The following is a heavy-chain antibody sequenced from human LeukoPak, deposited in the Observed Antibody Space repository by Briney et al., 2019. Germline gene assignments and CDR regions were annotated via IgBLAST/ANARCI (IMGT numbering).Heavy chain of an antibody. Sequence: PSETLSLTCTVSGGSISSGSYYWSWIRQPAGKGLEWIGRIYTRGSTNYNPSLKSRVTISVDTSKNQFSLKLSSVTAADTAVYYCARYILTEFYDAFDIWGQGTMVTVSS. CDR1: GGSISSGSYY. CDR3: ARYILTEFYDAFDI. J-gene: IGHJ3*02. CDR2: IYTRGST. V-gene: IGHV4-61*02. D-gene: IGHD3-9*01.